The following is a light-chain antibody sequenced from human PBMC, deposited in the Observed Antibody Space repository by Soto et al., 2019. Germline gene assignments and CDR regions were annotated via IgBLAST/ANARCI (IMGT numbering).Light chain of an antibody. Sequence: QSALTQPRSVSGSPGQSVTISCTGTSSDVGGYNYVSWYQQHPGKVPKLMIYDVITRPSGVPDRFSGSKSGNTASLTISGLQAEDEADYYCCSYAGSYTLVFGGGPKLTVL. CDR3: CSYAGSYTLV. CDR2: DVI. CDR1: SSDVGGYNY. V-gene: IGLV2-11*01. J-gene: IGLJ2*01.